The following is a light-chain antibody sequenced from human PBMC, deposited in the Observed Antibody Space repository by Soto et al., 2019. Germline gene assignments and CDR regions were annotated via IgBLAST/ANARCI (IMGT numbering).Light chain of an antibody. J-gene: IGKJ2*01. CDR1: QSIGNNY. V-gene: IGKV3-20*01. Sequence: EIVLTQSPGTLSLSPGDGATLSCRASQSIGNNYLAWYQQKPGQPPRLLIFGASNRASGIPDRFSGSGSGTDFTLSVSRLEPEDFAVYYCQQYGSSVLYTFGQGTTLEIK. CDR3: QQYGSSVLYT. CDR2: GAS.